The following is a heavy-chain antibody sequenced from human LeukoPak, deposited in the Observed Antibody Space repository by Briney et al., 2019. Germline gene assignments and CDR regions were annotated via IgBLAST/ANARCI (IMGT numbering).Heavy chain of an antibody. Sequence: PGGSLRLSCAASGFTFSNYGMHWVRQAPGKGLEWVAVISYDGSNKYYADSVKGRFTISRDNSKNTLYLQMNSLRGEDTAVYYCAKDARRGGTFYYYGMDVWGQGTTVTVSS. D-gene: IGHD1-1*01. J-gene: IGHJ6*02. CDR3: AKDARRGGTFYYYGMDV. CDR2: ISYDGSNK. CDR1: GFTFSNYG. V-gene: IGHV3-30*18.